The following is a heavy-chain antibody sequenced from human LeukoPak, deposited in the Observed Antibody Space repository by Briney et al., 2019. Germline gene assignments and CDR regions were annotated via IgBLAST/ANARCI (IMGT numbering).Heavy chain of an antibody. J-gene: IGHJ4*02. CDR1: EFTFSDYA. CDR3: ARTRTGYNSGLFDY. Sequence: PGGSLRLSCVASEFTFSDYAMSWVRQAPGKGLEWVSAITGSGGSTYYADSVKGRFTISRDNSKNTLYLQMTSLRAEDTAVYYCARTRTGYNSGLFDYWGQGTLVTVSS. D-gene: IGHD6-19*01. V-gene: IGHV3-23*01. CDR2: ITGSGGST.